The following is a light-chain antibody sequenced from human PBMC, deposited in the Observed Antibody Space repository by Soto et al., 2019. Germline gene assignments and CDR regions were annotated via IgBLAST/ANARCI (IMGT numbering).Light chain of an antibody. CDR3: QKRSNWPLT. V-gene: IGKV3-11*01. J-gene: IGKJ4*01. CDR2: DES. CDR1: QSVSSS. Sequence: EIVLTQSPATLSVSPGDTVTLSCRASQSVSSSLAWYQQNPGQAPRILIYDESNRATGIPDRFSGSGSGTDFTLTISRLEPEDFAVYYCQKRSNWPLTFGGGTKVDIK.